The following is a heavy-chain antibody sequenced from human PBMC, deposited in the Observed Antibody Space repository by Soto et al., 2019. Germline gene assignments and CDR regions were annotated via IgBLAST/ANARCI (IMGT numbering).Heavy chain of an antibody. CDR1: GYTFTSHD. J-gene: IGHJ5*02. D-gene: IGHD1-26*01. CDR2: MNPNSGNT. CDR3: SRGERWAWFAP. Sequence: DSVKVSCKASGYTFTSHDINWVRQATGQGLEWMGWMNPNSGNTGYAQKFQGRVTMTRNTSISTAYMELSSLRSEDTAVYYCSRGERWAWFAPWGRGTSVLGSS. V-gene: IGHV1-8*01.